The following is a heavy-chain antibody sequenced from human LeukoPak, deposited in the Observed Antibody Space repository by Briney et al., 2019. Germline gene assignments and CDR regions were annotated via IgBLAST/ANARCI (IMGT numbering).Heavy chain of an antibody. CDR3: ASVWLWGPYYSNYDDY. CDR2: MNPNSGNT. J-gene: IGHJ4*02. D-gene: IGHD4-11*01. CDR1: GYTFTSYD. Sequence: ASVKVSCTASGYTFTSYDINWVRQATGQGLEWMGWMNPNSGNTGYAQKFQGRVTITRNTSISTAYMELSSLRSEDTAVYYCASVWLWGPYYSNYDDYWGQGTLVTVSS. V-gene: IGHV1-8*03.